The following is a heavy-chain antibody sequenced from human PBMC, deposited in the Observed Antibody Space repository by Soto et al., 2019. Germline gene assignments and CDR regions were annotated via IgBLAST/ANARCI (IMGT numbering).Heavy chain of an antibody. CDR3: VGRGGLVQEVGAYEVGA. D-gene: IGHD3-16*01. V-gene: IGHV4-59*01. Sequence: SETLSLTCTVSGGSMSGFWGTWIRQPTGKGLKWIASISDGGTTAYNPALKSRFTISVDTSKKQFSLKLSSVTAAYTVVYYCVGRGGLVQEVGAYEVGAWGQGTLVTVAS. J-gene: IGHJ4*02. CDR2: ISDGGTT. CDR1: GGSMSGFW.